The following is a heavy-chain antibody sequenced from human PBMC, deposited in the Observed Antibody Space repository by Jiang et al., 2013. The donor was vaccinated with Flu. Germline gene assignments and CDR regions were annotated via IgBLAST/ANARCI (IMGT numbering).Heavy chain of an antibody. CDR1: TSGVG. CDR3: AHTLSWIHVWFDY. CDR2: IHGDDDK. Sequence: TSGVGVGWIRPGPHGKALEWLALIHGDDDKRYSPSLKSRLTITKDTSKNQVVLTMTDMDTVDTGTYYCAHTLSWIHVWFDYWGQGTLVSVSS. J-gene: IGHJ4*02. D-gene: IGHD5-18*01. V-gene: IGHV2-5*02.